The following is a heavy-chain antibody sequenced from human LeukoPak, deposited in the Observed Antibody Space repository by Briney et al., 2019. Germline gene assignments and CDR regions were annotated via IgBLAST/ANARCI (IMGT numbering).Heavy chain of an antibody. V-gene: IGHV3-74*01. Sequence: GVSLSLPCDVSGYLFCHSWVHWVPQTRGKGLVWVSRMYGDMSDISYADSVKGRFTISRDNAKNTVYLQMNSLRGEDTAVCDCARGLGRRWSKWGQGTLVTVSS. J-gene: IGHJ4*02. CDR2: MYGDMSDI. CDR1: GYLFCHSW. D-gene: IGHD4-23*01. CDR3: ARGLGRRWSK.